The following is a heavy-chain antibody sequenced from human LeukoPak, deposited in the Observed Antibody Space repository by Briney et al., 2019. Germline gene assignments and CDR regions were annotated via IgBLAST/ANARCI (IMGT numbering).Heavy chain of an antibody. CDR1: GFSLSPSAVG. CDR2: IYGDEDK. Sequence: RGSGPTPVNPTQTLSLTCSFSGFSLSPSAVGVGWIRQPPGKALEWLAIIYGDEDKRYSPSLQSKHTITKDTSKNQMVLTVTNMDPEDTCTYYCAHRRRNWNDFDYWSQGTLVTV. D-gene: IGHD1-1*01. CDR3: AHRRRNWNDFDY. V-gene: IGHV2-5*02. J-gene: IGHJ4*02.